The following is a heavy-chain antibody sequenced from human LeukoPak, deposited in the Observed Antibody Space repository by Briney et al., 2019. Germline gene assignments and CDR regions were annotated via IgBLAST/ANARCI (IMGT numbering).Heavy chain of an antibody. D-gene: IGHD2-2*01. CDR2: INHSGST. J-gene: IGHJ4*02. CDR3: AREYCSSTSCYSY. V-gene: IGHV4-34*01. CDR1: GGSFSGYY. Sequence: PSETLSLTCAVYGGSFSGYYWSWIGQPPGKGLEWIGEINHSGSTNYNPSLKSRVTISVDTSKNQFSLKLSSVTAADTAVYYCAREYCSSTSCYSYWGQGTLVTVSS.